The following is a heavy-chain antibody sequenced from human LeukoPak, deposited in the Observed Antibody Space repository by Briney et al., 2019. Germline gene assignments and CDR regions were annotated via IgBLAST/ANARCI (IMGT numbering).Heavy chain of an antibody. V-gene: IGHV3-21*04. J-gene: IGHJ6*03. D-gene: IGHD2/OR15-2a*01. CDR3: AKTNQGGTGILSFYYYYMDV. CDR1: GFTFSAYN. CDR2: ITTSSTYM. Sequence: GGSLRLSCAASGFTFSAYNMNWVRRTPGKGLEWVSSITTSSTYMFYADSVRGRFTISRDNAENSLYLQMNSLRAEDTAVYYCAKTNQGGTGILSFYYYYMDVWGKGTTVTVSS.